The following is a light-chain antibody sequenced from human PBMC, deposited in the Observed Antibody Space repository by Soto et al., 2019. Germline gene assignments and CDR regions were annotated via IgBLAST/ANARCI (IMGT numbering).Light chain of an antibody. V-gene: IGLV1-51*01. CDR2: DND. J-gene: IGLJ2*01. CDR3: GTWDSNLSAGV. Sequence: QSVLTQPPSVSAAPGQKVTISCSGSSSNIGNNFVSWYQQLPGTAPKLLIYDNDKRPSGMPDRFSGAKSGTSATLGISGLQTGDEDDYYCGTWDSNLSAGVFGGGTKLTVL. CDR1: SSNIGNNF.